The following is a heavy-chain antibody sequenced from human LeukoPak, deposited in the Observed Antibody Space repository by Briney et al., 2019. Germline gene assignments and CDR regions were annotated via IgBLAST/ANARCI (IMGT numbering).Heavy chain of an antibody. CDR2: ISGSGGST. CDR3: AKDMGPYSSSSSPCDY. V-gene: IGHV3-23*01. J-gene: IGHJ4*02. CDR1: GFTFSSYA. Sequence: PGGSLRLSCAASGFTFSSYAMSWVRQAPVKGLEWVSSISGSGGSTYYADSVKGRFTISRDNSKNTLYLQMNSLRAEDTAVYYCAKDMGPYSSSSSPCDYWGQGTLVTVSS. D-gene: IGHD6-6*01.